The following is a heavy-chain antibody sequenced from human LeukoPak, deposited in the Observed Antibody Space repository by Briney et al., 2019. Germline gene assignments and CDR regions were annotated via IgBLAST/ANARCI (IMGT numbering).Heavy chain of an antibody. J-gene: IGHJ6*02. CDR1: GYTFTGYY. CDR3: ARDHYGGNSYYYYGMDV. V-gene: IGHV1-2*02. D-gene: IGHD4-23*01. Sequence: GASVKVSCKASGYTFTGYYMHWVRQAPGQGLEWMGWINPNSGGTNYAQKFQGRVTMTRDTSISTAYMELSRLRSDDTAVYYCARDHYGGNSYYYYGMDVWGQGTTVTVSS. CDR2: INPNSGGT.